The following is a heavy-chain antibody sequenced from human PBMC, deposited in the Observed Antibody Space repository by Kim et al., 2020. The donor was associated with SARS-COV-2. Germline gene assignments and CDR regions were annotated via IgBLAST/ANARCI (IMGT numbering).Heavy chain of an antibody. V-gene: IGHV5-51*01. D-gene: IGHD1-26*01. J-gene: IGHJ6*02. CDR3: ARPSTVGGLYYGMDV. Sequence: GESLKISCKGSGYSFTSYWIGWVRQMPGKGLEWMGIIYPGDSDTRYSPSFQGQVTISADKSISTAYLQWSSLKASDTAMYYCARPSTVGGLYYGMDVWGQGTTVTVSS. CDR1: GYSFTSYW. CDR2: IYPGDSDT.